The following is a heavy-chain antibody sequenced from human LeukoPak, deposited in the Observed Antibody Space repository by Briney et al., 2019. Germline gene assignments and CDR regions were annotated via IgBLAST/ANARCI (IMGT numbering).Heavy chain of an antibody. D-gene: IGHD1-26*01. CDR1: GGSISSYY. V-gene: IGHV4-59*08. CDR3: ARHDWEHYFDY. CDR2: IYYSGST. J-gene: IGHJ4*02. Sequence: SETLSLTCTVSGGSISSYYWSWIRQPPGKGLEWIGYIYYSGSTNYSPSLKSRVTISVDTSKNQFSLKLSSVTAADTAVYYCARHDWEHYFDYWGQGTLVTVSS.